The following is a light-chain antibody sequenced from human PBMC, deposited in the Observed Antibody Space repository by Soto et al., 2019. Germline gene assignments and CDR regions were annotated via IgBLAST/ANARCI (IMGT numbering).Light chain of an antibody. CDR2: GVS. J-gene: IGKJ1*01. CDR1: QNISTY. Sequence: EIVLTQSPATLSLSPWEGASLSCRASQNISTYLAWYQQRPGQVPRLLIYGVSKRAPAIPARFSGSGSGTDFTLTVTVLETEDYAAYHCQQRTNSPPCTFGQGTRVELK. CDR3: QQRTNSPPCT. V-gene: IGKV3-11*01.